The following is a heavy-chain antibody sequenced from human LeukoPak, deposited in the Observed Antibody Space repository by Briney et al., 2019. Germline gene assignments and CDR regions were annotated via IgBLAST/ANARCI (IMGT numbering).Heavy chain of an antibody. D-gene: IGHD3-22*01. Sequence: SETLSLTCTVSGGSISSRSYYWGWIRQPPGKGLEWIWSIYYSGSTYYNPSLKSRVTISVDTSKNQFSLKLSSVTAADTAVYYCARLVAGDSSGYYFGENWFDPWGQGTLVTVSS. J-gene: IGHJ5*02. CDR2: IYYSGST. V-gene: IGHV4-39*01. CDR1: GGSISSRSYY. CDR3: ARLVAGDSSGYYFGENWFDP.